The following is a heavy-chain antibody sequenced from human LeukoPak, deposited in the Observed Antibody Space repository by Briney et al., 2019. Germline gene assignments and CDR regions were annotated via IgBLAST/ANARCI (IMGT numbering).Heavy chain of an antibody. Sequence: SETLSLTCTVSGGSISGGDYYWSWIRQPPGKGLEWIAYIYHTGSTYYNPSLKSRVTISVDTSKNHFSLKLSYVTAADTAVYYCATKLYCSGGSCPSSGFDPWGQGTLVTVSS. V-gene: IGHV4-30-2*01. J-gene: IGHJ5*02. D-gene: IGHD2-15*01. CDR3: ATKLYCSGGSCPSSGFDP. CDR1: GGSISGGDYY. CDR2: IYHTGST.